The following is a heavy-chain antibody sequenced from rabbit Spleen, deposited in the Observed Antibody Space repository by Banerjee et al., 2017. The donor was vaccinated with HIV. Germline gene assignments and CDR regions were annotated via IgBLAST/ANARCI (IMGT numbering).Heavy chain of an antibody. Sequence: HLKESGGGLVQPGGSLKLSCTASGFTLSSYYMNWVRQAPGKGLEWIGYIDPVFGITYYANWVNGRFSISRENAQNTVFLQLNSLTVADTATYFCVRDVGYDDDSEKGYFNLWGPGTLVTVS. J-gene: IGHJ4*01. V-gene: IGHV1S7*01. D-gene: IGHD2-1*01. CDR3: VRDVGYDDDSEKGYFNL. CDR1: GFTLSSYY. CDR2: IDPVFGIT.